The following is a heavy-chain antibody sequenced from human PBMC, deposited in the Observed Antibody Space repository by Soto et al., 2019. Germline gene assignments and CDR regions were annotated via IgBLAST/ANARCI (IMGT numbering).Heavy chain of an antibody. J-gene: IGHJ6*02. CDR1: GYTFTGYY. CDR2: INPNSGGT. D-gene: IGHD2-15*01. Sequence: VKVSCKASGYTFTGYYMHWVRQAPGQGLEWMGWINPNSGGTNYAQKFQGWVTMTRDTSISTAYMELSRLRSDDTAVYYCARAGYCSGGSCYPRLLDYGMDVWGQGTTVTVSS. V-gene: IGHV1-2*04. CDR3: ARAGYCSGGSCYPRLLDYGMDV.